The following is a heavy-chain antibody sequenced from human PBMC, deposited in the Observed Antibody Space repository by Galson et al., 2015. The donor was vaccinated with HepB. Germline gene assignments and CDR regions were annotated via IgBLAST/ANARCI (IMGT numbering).Heavy chain of an antibody. CDR3: ARVPHDYGDYVGDDAFDI. J-gene: IGHJ3*02. V-gene: IGHV1-8*01. CDR2: MNPNSGNT. CDR1: GSTFTSYD. Sequence: SVKVSCKASGSTFTSYDINWVRQATGQGLEWMGWMNPNSGNTGYAQKFQGRVTMTRNTSISTAYMELSSLRSEDTAVYYCARVPHDYGDYVGDDAFDIWGQGTMVTVSS. D-gene: IGHD4-17*01.